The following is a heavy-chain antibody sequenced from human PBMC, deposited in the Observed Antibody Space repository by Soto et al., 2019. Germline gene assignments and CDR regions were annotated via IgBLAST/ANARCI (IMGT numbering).Heavy chain of an antibody. V-gene: IGHV4-4*02. CDR3: ARARSFDYVWGSYQIDP. J-gene: IGHJ5*02. Sequence: QVHLQESGPGLVKPSGTLSLTCTVSGGSITSSNWWTWVRQSPGKGLEWIGEIFHTGRTDYNPPLKSRVTMSLDKSMSQFSLRLTSVTAADTAVYYCARARSFDYVWGSYQIDPWGQGTLVTVSS. D-gene: IGHD3-16*01. CDR1: GGSITSSNW. CDR2: IFHTGRT.